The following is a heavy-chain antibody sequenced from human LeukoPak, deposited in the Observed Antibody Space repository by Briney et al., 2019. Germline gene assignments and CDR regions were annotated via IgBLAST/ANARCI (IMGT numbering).Heavy chain of an antibody. J-gene: IGHJ6*02. CDR1: GYTFTSYY. CDR2: INPNSGGT. Sequence: ASVKVSCKASGYTFTSYYIHWVRQAPGQGLEWMGIINPNSGGTNYAQKFQGRVTMTRDTSISTAYMELSRLRSDDTAVYYCASVPGGESLYYYYGMDVWGQGTTVTVSS. D-gene: IGHD3-10*01. V-gene: IGHV1-2*02. CDR3: ASVPGGESLYYYYGMDV.